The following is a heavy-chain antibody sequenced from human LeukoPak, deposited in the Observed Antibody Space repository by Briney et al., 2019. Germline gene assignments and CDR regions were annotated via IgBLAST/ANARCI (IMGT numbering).Heavy chain of an antibody. J-gene: IGHJ4*02. CDR3: ARVRVRRPAANRELDY. V-gene: IGHV1-8*01. CDR1: GYTFTSYD. Sequence: ASVKVSCKTSGYTFTSYDINWVRQATGQGLEWMGWMNPNSGNTGYAQKFQGRVTMTRNTSISTAYMELSSLRSEDTAVYYCARVRVRRPAANRELDYWGQGTLVTVSS. D-gene: IGHD2-2*01. CDR2: MNPNSGNT.